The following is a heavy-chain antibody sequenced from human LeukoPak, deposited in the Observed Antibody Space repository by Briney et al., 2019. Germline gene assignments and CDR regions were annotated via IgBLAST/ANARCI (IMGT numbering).Heavy chain of an antibody. CDR3: AKDLYGSSWYSVGNDY. J-gene: IGHJ4*02. Sequence: GGSLRLSCAASGFIFSSYAMTRVRQAPGKALEWVSGVSGSGGSTYYADSVKGRFTISRDNFKNTLYLQMNGLRAEDTAVYYCAKDLYGSSWYSVGNDYWGQGTLVTVSS. CDR2: VSGSGGST. D-gene: IGHD6-13*01. V-gene: IGHV3-23*01. CDR1: GFIFSSYA.